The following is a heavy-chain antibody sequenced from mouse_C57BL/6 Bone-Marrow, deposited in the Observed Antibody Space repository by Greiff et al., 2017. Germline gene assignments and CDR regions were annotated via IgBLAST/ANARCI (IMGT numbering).Heavy chain of an antibody. V-gene: IGHV1-55*01. CDR1: GYTFTSYW. J-gene: IGHJ3*01. D-gene: IGHD2-3*01. CDR3: ARLGYFTWFAY. Sequence: QVQLQQPGAELVKPGASVKMSCKASGYTFTSYWITWVKQRPGKGLEWIGDIYPGSGSTNYNEKFKSKATLTVDKSSSTAYMQLSSLTSEDAAVYYCARLGYFTWFAYWGQGTLVTVSA. CDR2: IYPGSGST.